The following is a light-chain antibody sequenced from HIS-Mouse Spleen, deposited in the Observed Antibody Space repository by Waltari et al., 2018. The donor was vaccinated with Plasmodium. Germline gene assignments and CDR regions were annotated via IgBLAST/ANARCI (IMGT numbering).Light chain of an antibody. Sequence: QSALTQPASVSGSPGQSITISCTGTSSDGGLYNLVSWYQQHPGKAPKRMIYEGSKRPSGVSNRFSGSKSGNTASLTISGLQAEDEADYYCCSYAGSRVFGGGTKLTVL. J-gene: IGLJ3*02. CDR3: CSYAGSRV. CDR1: SSDGGLYNL. V-gene: IGLV2-23*01. CDR2: EGS.